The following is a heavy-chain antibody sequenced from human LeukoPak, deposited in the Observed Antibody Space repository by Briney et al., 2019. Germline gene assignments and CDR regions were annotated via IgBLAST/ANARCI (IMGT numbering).Heavy chain of an antibody. CDR3: ARAPPTYSSSWSL. J-gene: IGHJ4*02. CDR2: TAYDGSFE. Sequence: PGGSLRLSCIASGFTLGNHGVNWVRQAPGRGLEWLTVTAYDGSFEYYADSVKGRFNISRDNSKNTVYLHMNSLRNEDTAVYFCARAPPTYSSSWSLWGQGTMVTVSS. CDR1: GFTLGNHG. D-gene: IGHD6-13*01. V-gene: IGHV3-30*03.